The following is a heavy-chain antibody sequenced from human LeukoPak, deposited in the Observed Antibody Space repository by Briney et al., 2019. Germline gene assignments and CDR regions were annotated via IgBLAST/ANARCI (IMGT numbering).Heavy chain of an antibody. Sequence: GGSLRLSCGGSGFTFDDYAMHWVRQAPGKGLEWVSGISWNSGSKGYAGSVKGRFTISRDNAKNSLYLQMNSLRSEDTALYYCAKDNIRIVVAGTIDYWGQGTLVTVSS. CDR2: ISWNSGSK. CDR3: AKDNIRIVVAGTIDY. CDR1: GFTFDDYA. D-gene: IGHD6-19*01. J-gene: IGHJ4*02. V-gene: IGHV3-9*01.